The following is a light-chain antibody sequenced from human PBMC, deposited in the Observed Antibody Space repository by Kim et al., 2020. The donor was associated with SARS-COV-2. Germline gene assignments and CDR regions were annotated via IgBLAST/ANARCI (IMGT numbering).Light chain of an antibody. CDR1: QSIHKW. CDR3: QQYDSYTYT. J-gene: IGKJ2*01. Sequence: DIQMTQSPSTLSASVGDRVTITCRASQSIHKWLAWYQQKPGKAPNLLISGASSLESGVPSRFSGSGSGTEFTLTIYSLQPDDFATYYCQQYDSYTYTFGQGNKLEI. V-gene: IGKV1-5*01. CDR2: GAS.